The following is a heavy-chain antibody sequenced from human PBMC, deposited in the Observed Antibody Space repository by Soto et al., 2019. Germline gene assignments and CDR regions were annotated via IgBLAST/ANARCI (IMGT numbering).Heavy chain of an antibody. V-gene: IGHV3-66*01. J-gene: IGHJ4*02. Sequence: QLVESGGGLVQPGGSLRLSCAASGFTVSSNYMSWVRQAPGKGLEWVSIIYSGGDTYYADSVKGRFTISRDNSKNTLYLQMNSPRAEDTAVYYCARGRVGATGGDYWGQGTLVTVSS. CDR2: IYSGGDT. D-gene: IGHD1-26*01. CDR3: ARGRVGATGGDY. CDR1: GFTVSSNY.